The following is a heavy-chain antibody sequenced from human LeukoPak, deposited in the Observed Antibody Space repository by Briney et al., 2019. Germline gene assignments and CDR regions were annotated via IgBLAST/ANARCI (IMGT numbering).Heavy chain of an antibody. CDR3: AGARGVGDDYYDSSGYGFY. CDR2: ISYDGSNK. J-gene: IGHJ4*02. Sequence: GRSLRLSCAASGFTFSSYGMHWVRQAPGKGLEWVAVISYDGSNKYYADSVKGRFTISRDNSKNTLYLQMNSLRPEDTAVYYCAGARGVGDDYYDSSGYGFYWGLGTLVTVSS. D-gene: IGHD3-22*01. V-gene: IGHV3-30*03. CDR1: GFTFSSYG.